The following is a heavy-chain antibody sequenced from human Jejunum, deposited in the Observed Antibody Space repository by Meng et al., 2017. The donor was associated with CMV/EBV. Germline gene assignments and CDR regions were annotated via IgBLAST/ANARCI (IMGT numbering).Heavy chain of an antibody. CDR3: ARGDHRGHQTLRS. V-gene: IGHV1-2*06. Sequence: SGYTFTLSDYLFPRGRQAPGQGIEWMGRINPSNGDTDYAQRFQGRVTMTRDTSINTAYIDLNWLNPDDTAVYYWARGDHRGHQTLRSWGQGALVTVSS. CDR2: INPSNGDT. J-gene: IGHJ5*02. CDR1: GYTFTLSDYL. D-gene: IGHD3-10*01.